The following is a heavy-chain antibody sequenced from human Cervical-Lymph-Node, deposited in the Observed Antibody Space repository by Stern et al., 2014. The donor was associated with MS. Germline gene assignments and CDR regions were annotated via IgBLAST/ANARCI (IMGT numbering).Heavy chain of an antibody. J-gene: IGHJ5*02. D-gene: IGHD4-23*01. CDR2: IHYSGST. Sequence: QVQLQESGPGLVKPSETLSLTCTVSRDFISNYYWSWIRQSPGKGLEWIGFIHYSGSTNYNPSLKSRATMSVDTSKNQFFLNLRSVTAADTAVYYCARYGGGNSNWFDPGGQGTRVTVSP. CDR3: ARYGGGNSNWFDP. CDR1: RDFISNYY. V-gene: IGHV4-59*01.